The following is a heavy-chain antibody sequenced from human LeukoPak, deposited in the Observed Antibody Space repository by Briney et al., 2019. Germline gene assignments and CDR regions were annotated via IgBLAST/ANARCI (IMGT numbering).Heavy chain of an antibody. D-gene: IGHD2-2*01. J-gene: IGHJ6*02. CDR1: GFSLSTSGVG. V-gene: IGHV2-5*01. CDR2: IYWNDDK. CDR3: AHSEWDCSSTSCYYYYGMDV. Sequence: SGPTLVKPTQTLTLTCTFSGFSLSTSGVGVGWIRQPPGKALEWLALIYWNDDKRYSPSLKSRLTITKDTSKNQEVLTMTNMDPVDTATYYCAHSEWDCSSTSCYYYYGMDVWGQGTTVTVSS.